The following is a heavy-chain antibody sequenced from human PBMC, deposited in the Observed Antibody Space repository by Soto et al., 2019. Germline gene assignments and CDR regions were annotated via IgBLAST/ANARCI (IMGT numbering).Heavy chain of an antibody. J-gene: IGHJ4*02. CDR3: AKAFLSSSWYGGFDY. Sequence: EVQLLESGGGLVQPGGSLRLSCAASGFTFSSYAMSWVRQAPGKGLEWVSAISGSGGSTYYADSVKGRFTMSRDNSKNTLYLQMTSLRAEDTAGYYCAKAFLSSSWYGGFDYWGQGTLVTVSS. CDR1: GFTFSSYA. D-gene: IGHD6-13*01. V-gene: IGHV3-23*01. CDR2: ISGSGGST.